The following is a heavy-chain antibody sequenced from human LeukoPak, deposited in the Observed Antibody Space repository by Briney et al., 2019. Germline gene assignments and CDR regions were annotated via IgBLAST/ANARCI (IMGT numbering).Heavy chain of an antibody. J-gene: IGHJ6*02. CDR2: INSDGSST. D-gene: IGHD5-18*01. CDR3: AREDRLGYSYAYGLDV. CDR1: GFTFSRYW. Sequence: GGSLRLSCAASGFTFSRYWMHWVRQAPGKGLVWVSRINSDGSSTTFAASVKGRFTISRDNAKNTLYLQMNSLRAEDTAVYYCAREDRLGYSYAYGLDVWGQGTTVTVSS. V-gene: IGHV3-74*01.